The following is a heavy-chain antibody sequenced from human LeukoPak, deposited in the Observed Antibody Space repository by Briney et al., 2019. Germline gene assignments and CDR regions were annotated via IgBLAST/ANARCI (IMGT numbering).Heavy chain of an antibody. CDR3: ARDREALARMGGMDV. J-gene: IGHJ6*02. D-gene: IGHD5-12*01. CDR1: GFTFSTYD. Sequence: GGSLRLSCAASGFTFSTYDMNWVRQAPGKGLEWVSYISRSSSHIYYADSMKGRLTISRDNAKSSLYLQMDSLRDEDTAIYYCARDREALARMGGMDVWGQGTTVTVSS. V-gene: IGHV3-21*01. CDR2: ISRSSSHI.